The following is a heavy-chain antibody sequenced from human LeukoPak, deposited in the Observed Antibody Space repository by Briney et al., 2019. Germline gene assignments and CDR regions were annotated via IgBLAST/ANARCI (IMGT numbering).Heavy chain of an antibody. CDR1: GFTFSSYA. CDR3: AINCITIFGVVTPIDY. J-gene: IGHJ4*02. CDR2: ISGSGGST. V-gene: IGHV3-23*01. D-gene: IGHD3-3*01. Sequence: GGSLRLSCAASGFTFSSYAMSWVRQAPGKGLEWVSAISGSGGSTYYADSVKGRFTISRDNSKNTLYLQMNSLRAEDTAVYYCAINCITIFGVVTPIDYWGQGTLVTVSS.